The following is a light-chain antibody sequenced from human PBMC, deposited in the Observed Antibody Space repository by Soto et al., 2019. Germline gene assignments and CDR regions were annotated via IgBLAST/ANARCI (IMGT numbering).Light chain of an antibody. Sequence: DIQLTQSPSSLSASVGDRVTITCRASQSVSTYLNWYRQKPGEAPKLLIRAASSLEDGVPSRFSGRGSGTVFTLTINSLHPEDFETFYCQQSFSDPPLSFGGGTRVEVK. J-gene: IGKJ4*01. V-gene: IGKV1-39*01. CDR3: QQSFSDPPLS. CDR2: AAS. CDR1: QSVSTY.